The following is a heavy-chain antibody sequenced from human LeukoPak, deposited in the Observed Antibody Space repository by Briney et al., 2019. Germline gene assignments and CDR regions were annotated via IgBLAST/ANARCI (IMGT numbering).Heavy chain of an antibody. J-gene: IGHJ5*02. CDR2: IYYLGST. Sequence: SETLSLTCTVSGGSISSGSYYYSWIRQPAGKGLEWIGHIYYLGSTSYNPSLRSRVTISMDASKNQFSLTLTSVTAAHTAVYYCAVTWNADRTFAPWGQGILVTVS. D-gene: IGHD1-1*01. CDR1: GGSISSGSYY. V-gene: IGHV4-61*10. CDR3: AVTWNADRTFAP.